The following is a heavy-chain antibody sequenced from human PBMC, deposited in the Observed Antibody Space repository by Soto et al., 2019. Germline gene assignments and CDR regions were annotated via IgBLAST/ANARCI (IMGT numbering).Heavy chain of an antibody. J-gene: IGHJ6*03. CDR3: ALTISDDYYYYMDV. Sequence: SETLSLTCTVSGGSISSSSYYWGWIRQPPGKGLEWIGSIYYSGSTYYNPSFKSRVTISVDTSKNQFSLKLSSVTAADTAVYYCALTISDDYYYYMDVWGKGTTVTVSS. D-gene: IGHD3-16*01. CDR1: GGSISSSSYY. CDR2: IYYSGST. V-gene: IGHV4-39*01.